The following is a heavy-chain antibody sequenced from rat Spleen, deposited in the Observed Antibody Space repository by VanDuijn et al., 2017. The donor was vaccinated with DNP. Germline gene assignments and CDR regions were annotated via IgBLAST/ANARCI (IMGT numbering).Heavy chain of an antibody. CDR3: ARYYSSYRGVMDA. Sequence: EVQLQESGPGLVKPSQSLSLTCSVTGYSITSNYWAWIRKFPGDKMEWIGYINYSGGTGYNPSLKSRISITRDTSNNQFFLQLSSVTTEDTATYYCARYYSSYRGVMDAWGQGASVTVSS. D-gene: IGHD1-2*01. V-gene: IGHV3-1*01. CDR2: INYSGGT. CDR1: GYSITSNY. J-gene: IGHJ4*01.